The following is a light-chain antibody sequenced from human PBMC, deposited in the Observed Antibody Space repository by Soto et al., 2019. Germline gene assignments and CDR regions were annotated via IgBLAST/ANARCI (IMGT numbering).Light chain of an antibody. CDR2: DAS. V-gene: IGKV3-11*01. Sequence: EIVLTQSPATLSLSPGERATLSCRASQSVSSYLAWYQQKPGQAPRLLIYDASNRATGIPARFSGSGSGTDFPLTISSLEPEDFAVYYCQQRSNWPFTFGGGTKVEI. CDR3: QQRSNWPFT. J-gene: IGKJ4*01. CDR1: QSVSSY.